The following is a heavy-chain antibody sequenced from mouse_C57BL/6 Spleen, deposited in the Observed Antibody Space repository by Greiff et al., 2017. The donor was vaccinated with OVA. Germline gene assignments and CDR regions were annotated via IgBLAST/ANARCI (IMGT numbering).Heavy chain of an antibody. CDR1: GYTFTSYW. V-gene: IGHV1-50*01. D-gene: IGHD1-1*01. CDR2: IDPSDSFT. Sequence: QVQLQQPGAELVKPGASVKLSCKASGYTFTSYWMQWVKQRPGQGLEWIGEIDPSDSFTNYNQKFKGKATLTVDTSSSTAYMQLSSLTSEDSAVNYCAPDYGSSSYFDYWGQGTTLTVSS. J-gene: IGHJ2*01. CDR3: APDYGSSSYFDY.